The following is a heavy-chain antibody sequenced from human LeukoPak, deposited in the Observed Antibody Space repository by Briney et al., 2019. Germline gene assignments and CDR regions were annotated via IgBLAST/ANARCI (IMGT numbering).Heavy chain of an antibody. CDR1: RGTISKYA. J-gene: IGHJ4*02. CDR2: IIPILNIT. CDR3: ARDDDRAREIDY. V-gene: IGHV1-69*04. D-gene: IGHD3-22*01. Sequence: SVKVSCKASRGTISKYAISWVRQAPGQGLEWMGRIIPILNITHYAQKFQGRVTIAADKSTSTAYMELSSLRSEDTAMYYCARDDDRAREIDYWGQGTLVTVSS.